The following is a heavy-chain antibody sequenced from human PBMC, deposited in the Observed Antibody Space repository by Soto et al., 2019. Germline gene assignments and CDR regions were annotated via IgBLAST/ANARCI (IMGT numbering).Heavy chain of an antibody. D-gene: IGHD2-21*01. V-gene: IGHV1-8*01. Sequence: ASVKVSCKASEYTFTSYDINWVRQATGQGLEWMGWMNPNSGNTGYAQKFQGRVTMTRNTSISTAYMELSSLRSEDTAVYYCARGPSVAGWQVVIAIPLGGENKMYYFDYWGQGTLVTVSS. CDR1: EYTFTSYD. J-gene: IGHJ4*02. CDR2: MNPNSGNT. CDR3: ARGPSVAGWQVVIAIPLGGENKMYYFDY.